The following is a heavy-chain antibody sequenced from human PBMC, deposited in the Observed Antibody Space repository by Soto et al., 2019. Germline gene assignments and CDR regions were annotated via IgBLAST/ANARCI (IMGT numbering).Heavy chain of an antibody. D-gene: IGHD6-13*01. J-gene: IGHJ6*02. CDR1: GFSLSTSGMC. V-gene: IGHV2-70*01. Sequence: SGPTLVNPTQTLTLTCTFSGFSLSTSGMCVSWIRQPPGKALEWPALIDWDDDKYYSTSLKTRLTISKDTSKNQVVLTMTNMDPVDTATYYCARIPRYSSSWYGSYYYYYGMDVWGQGTTVTVSS. CDR3: ARIPRYSSSWYGSYYYYYGMDV. CDR2: IDWDDDK.